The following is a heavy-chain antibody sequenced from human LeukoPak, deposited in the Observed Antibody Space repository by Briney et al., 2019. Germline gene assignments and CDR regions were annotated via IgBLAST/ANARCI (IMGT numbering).Heavy chain of an antibody. J-gene: IGHJ5*02. CDR1: GYTFTDYY. V-gene: IGHV1-2*02. Sequence: ASVKVSCKASGYTFTDYYIHWVRQAPGQGLEWMGLISPNSGGTNYAQKFQGRVTMTRDTSIDTAYMELSRLRSDDTAVYGCARAHCGSIGCYSGFDPWGQGTLVTVSS. D-gene: IGHD2-2*02. CDR3: ARAHCGSIGCYSGFDP. CDR2: ISPNSGGT.